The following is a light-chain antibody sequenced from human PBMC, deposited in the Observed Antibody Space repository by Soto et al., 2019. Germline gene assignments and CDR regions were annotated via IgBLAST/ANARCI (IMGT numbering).Light chain of an antibody. J-gene: IGKJ1*01. Sequence: DIQMTQSPSTLSASVVDRVTITFRASQSISSWLAWYQQKPGKAPKLLIYDASTLESGVPSRFSGSGSGTEFTLTISSLQPEDFATYYCQQFHSFSRTFGQGTKVDIK. V-gene: IGKV1-5*01. CDR1: QSISSW. CDR2: DAS. CDR3: QQFHSFSRT.